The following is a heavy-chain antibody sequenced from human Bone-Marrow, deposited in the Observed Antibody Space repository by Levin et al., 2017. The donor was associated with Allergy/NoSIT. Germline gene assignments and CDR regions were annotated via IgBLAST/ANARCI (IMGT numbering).Heavy chain of an antibody. J-gene: IGHJ4*02. CDR1: GFTFSAYA. D-gene: IGHD2-15*01. V-gene: IGHV3-33*01. CDR3: ARGSGGSGNYLDF. CDR2: IWYDGSEK. Sequence: GGSLRLSCAASGFTFSAYAMHWVRQAPGKGLEWVTIIWYDGSEKFYRDSVKGRFTIFRDNRKNILYLQMNSLKTDDTGVYYCARGSGGSGNYLDFWGQGTLVTVSS.